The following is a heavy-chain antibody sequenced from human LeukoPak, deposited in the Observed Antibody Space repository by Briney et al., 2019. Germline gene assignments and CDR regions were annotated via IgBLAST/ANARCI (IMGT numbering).Heavy chain of an antibody. Sequence: GGSLRLSCTASGFTFGDYAMSWVRQAPGKGLEWVGFIRSKAYGGTTEYAASVKGRFTISGDDSKSIAYLQMNSLKTEDTAVYYCTRLMYGSSPDYWGQGTLVTVSS. J-gene: IGHJ4*02. CDR2: IRSKAYGGTT. V-gene: IGHV3-49*04. D-gene: IGHD6-13*01. CDR3: TRLMYGSSPDY. CDR1: GFTFGDYA.